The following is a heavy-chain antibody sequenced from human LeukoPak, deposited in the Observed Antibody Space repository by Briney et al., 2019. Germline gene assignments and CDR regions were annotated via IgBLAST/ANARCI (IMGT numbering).Heavy chain of an antibody. Sequence: GGSLRLSCAASGFTFSSYSTNWVRQAPGKGLEWVSSISSSSSYIYYADSVKGRFTISRDNAKNSLYLQMNSLRAEDTAVYYCARDKGSSWPDYFDYWGQGTLVTVSS. V-gene: IGHV3-21*01. D-gene: IGHD6-13*01. J-gene: IGHJ4*02. CDR3: ARDKGSSWPDYFDY. CDR1: GFTFSSYS. CDR2: ISSSSSYI.